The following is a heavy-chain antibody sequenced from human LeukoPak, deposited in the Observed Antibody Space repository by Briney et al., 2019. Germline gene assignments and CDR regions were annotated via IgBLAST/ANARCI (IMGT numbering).Heavy chain of an antibody. Sequence: SETLSLTCTVSGGSISSSTYYWGWIRRPPGKGLEWIGSIYYSGSTYYNPSLKSRVTISVDTSKNQFSLKLSSVTAADTAVYYCATYYDSGGYPDYWGQGTLVTVSS. CDR3: ATYYDSGGYPDY. CDR1: GGSISSSTYY. J-gene: IGHJ4*02. D-gene: IGHD3-22*01. CDR2: IYYSGST. V-gene: IGHV4-39*07.